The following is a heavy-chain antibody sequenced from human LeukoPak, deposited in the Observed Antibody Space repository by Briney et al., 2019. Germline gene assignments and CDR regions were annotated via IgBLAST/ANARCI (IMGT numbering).Heavy chain of an antibody. CDR1: GYTLTELS. D-gene: IGHD1-14*01. CDR2: FDPEDGET. Sequence: VASVKVSCKVSGYTLTELSMHWVRQAPGKGLEWMGGFDPEDGETIYAQKFQGRVTMTEDTSTDTAYMELSSLRSEDTAVYYCATVSEARYYYNGMDVWGQGTTVTVSS. V-gene: IGHV1-24*01. CDR3: ATVSEARYYYNGMDV. J-gene: IGHJ6*02.